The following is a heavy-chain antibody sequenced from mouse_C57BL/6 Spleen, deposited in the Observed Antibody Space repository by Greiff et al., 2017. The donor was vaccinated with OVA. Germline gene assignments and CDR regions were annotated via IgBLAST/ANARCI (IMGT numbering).Heavy chain of an antibody. CDR3: ARDHYYGSRYYFDY. Sequence: VQPQQPGAELVKPGASVKMSCKASGYTFTSYWITWVKQRPGQGLEWIGDIYPGSGSTNYNEKFKSKATLTVDTSSSTAYMQLSSLTSEDSAVYYCARDHYYGSRYYFDYWGQGTTLTVSS. CDR2: IYPGSGST. V-gene: IGHV1-55*01. CDR1: GYTFTSYW. D-gene: IGHD1-1*01. J-gene: IGHJ2*01.